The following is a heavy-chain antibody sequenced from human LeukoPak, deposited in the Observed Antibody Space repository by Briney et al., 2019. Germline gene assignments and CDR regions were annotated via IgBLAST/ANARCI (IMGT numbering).Heavy chain of an antibody. J-gene: IGHJ6*02. Sequence: ASVKVSCKASGYTFTSYDINWVRQATGQGLEWMGWMNPNSGNTGYAQKFQGRVTMTRNTSISTAYMELSSLRSEDTAVYYCARVWAYYDILTGYEYYYYGMDVWGQGTTVTVSS. D-gene: IGHD3-9*01. V-gene: IGHV1-8*01. CDR3: ARVWAYYDILTGYEYYYYGMDV. CDR2: MNPNSGNT. CDR1: GYTFTSYD.